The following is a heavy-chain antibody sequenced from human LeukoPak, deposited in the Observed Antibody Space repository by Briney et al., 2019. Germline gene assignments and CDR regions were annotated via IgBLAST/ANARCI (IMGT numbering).Heavy chain of an antibody. D-gene: IGHD3-22*01. CDR3: ARDRDSSGEECFQH. Sequence: GGSLRLSCAASGFTFSNAWMSWVRQAPGKGLEWVGRINSDGSSTSYADSVKGRFTISRDNAKNTLYLQMNSLRAEDTAVYYCARDRDSSGEECFQHWGQGTLVTVSS. J-gene: IGHJ1*01. V-gene: IGHV3-74*01. CDR2: INSDGSST. CDR1: GFTFSNAW.